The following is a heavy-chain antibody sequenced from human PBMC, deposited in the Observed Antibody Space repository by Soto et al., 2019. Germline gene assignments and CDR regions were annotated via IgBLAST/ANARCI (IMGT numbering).Heavy chain of an antibody. CDR1: GFSFSSHW. V-gene: IGHV3-7*01. CDR3: VRLGDNSGWYDC. CDR2: IKQDGSEK. D-gene: IGHD6-19*01. J-gene: IGHJ5*01. Sequence: EVQLVESGGGLVQPGGSLRLSCAASGFSFSSHWMSWARQAPGKGLEWVANIKQDGSEKHYVDSVKGRFTISRDNAKNSLYLQMNSLRAEDTAVYYCVRLGDNSGWYDCWGQGTLVTVSS.